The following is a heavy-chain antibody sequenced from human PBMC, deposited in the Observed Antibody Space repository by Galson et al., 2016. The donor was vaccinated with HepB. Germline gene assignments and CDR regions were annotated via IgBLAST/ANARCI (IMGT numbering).Heavy chain of an antibody. CDR3: QYSGGLYSGLYFDY. D-gene: IGHD6-19*01. CDR2: IKRSTDGGTT. CDR1: GFTFSDAW. J-gene: IGHJ4*02. Sequence: SLRLSCAASGFTFSDAWMSWVRQVPGKGLEWVGRIKRSTDGGTTDYAAPVKGRFTISRDDSKNTLFLQMDSLKTEDTAVYYCQYSGGLYSGLYFDYWGQGTLVTVSS. V-gene: IGHV3-15*01.